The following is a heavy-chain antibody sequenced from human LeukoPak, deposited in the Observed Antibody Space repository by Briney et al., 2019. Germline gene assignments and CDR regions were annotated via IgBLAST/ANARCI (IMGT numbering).Heavy chain of an antibody. Sequence: PGGSLRLSCAASGFTFSSYSMNWVRQAPGKGLEWVSYISPSSSYIYYADSVKGRFTISKDNAKNSLYLLMNSLRAEDTALYYCARAGLGSSASEFDYWGQGTLVTVSS. D-gene: IGHD2-2*01. CDR2: ISPSSSYI. V-gene: IGHV3-21*01. J-gene: IGHJ4*02. CDR3: ARAGLGSSASEFDY. CDR1: GFTFSSYS.